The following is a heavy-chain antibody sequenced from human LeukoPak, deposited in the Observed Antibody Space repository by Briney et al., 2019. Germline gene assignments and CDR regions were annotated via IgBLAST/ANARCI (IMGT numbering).Heavy chain of an antibody. CDR2: TKQDGSEK. CDR1: GFTFSNYW. V-gene: IGHV3-7*05. Sequence: PGGSLRLSCAASGFTFSNYWMSWVRQAPGKGLEWEANTKQDGSEKYYADSVKGRFTISRDNAKSSLYLQLNSLRVEDTAVYHCASTQTFDYWGQGTLVTVRS. J-gene: IGHJ4*02. CDR3: ASTQTFDY.